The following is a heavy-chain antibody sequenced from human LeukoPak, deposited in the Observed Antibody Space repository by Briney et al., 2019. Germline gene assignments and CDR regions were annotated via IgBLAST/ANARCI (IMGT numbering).Heavy chain of an antibody. CDR1: GFTFSSYA. V-gene: IGHV3-23*01. D-gene: IGHD3-3*01. CDR3: ASVTAYYDFWSGYYKYNWFDP. Sequence: QTGGSLRLSCAASGFTFSSYAMSWVRQAPGKGLEWVSAISGSGGSTYYADSVKGRFTISRDNSKNTLYLQMNSLRAEDTAVYYCASVTAYYDFWSGYYKYNWFDPWGQGTLVTVSS. CDR2: ISGSGGST. J-gene: IGHJ5*02.